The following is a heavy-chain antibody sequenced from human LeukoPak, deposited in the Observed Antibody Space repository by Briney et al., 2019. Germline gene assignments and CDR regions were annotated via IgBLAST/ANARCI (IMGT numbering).Heavy chain of an antibody. CDR2: IYYSGST. J-gene: IGHJ3*02. CDR1: GVSISSYY. D-gene: IGHD3-3*02. CDR3: ARSLADDAFDI. Sequence: PSETLSLTCTVSGVSISSYYWSWIRQVPGKGLEWIGYIYYSGSTNYNPSLKSRVTISIDTSKNQFSLKLSSVTAADTAVYYCARSLADDAFDIWGQGTTVTVSS. V-gene: IGHV4-59*08.